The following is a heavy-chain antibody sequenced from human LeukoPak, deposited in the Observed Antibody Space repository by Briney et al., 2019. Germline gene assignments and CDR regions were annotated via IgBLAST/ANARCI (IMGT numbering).Heavy chain of an antibody. V-gene: IGHV6-1*01. D-gene: IGHD6-13*01. CDR2: TYYRSKWYN. Sequence: SQTLSLTCAISGDSVSGNSAAWNWIRQSPSRGLEWLGRTYYRSKWYNDYAVSVKSRITINPDTSKNQFSLKLSSVTAADTAVYYCAGSSSWDLDYWGQGTLVTVSS. J-gene: IGHJ4*02. CDR3: AGSSSWDLDY. CDR1: GDSVSGNSAA.